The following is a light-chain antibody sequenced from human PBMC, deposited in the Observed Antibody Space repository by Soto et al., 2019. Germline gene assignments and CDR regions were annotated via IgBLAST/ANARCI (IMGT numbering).Light chain of an antibody. CDR2: GAS. J-gene: IGKJ2*01. Sequence: EIVMTQSPATLSASPGERAILSCRASQSVSSKLAWYQQRPGQAPRLLIYGASTRATGIPARVSGSGSGTEFTLTISSLQSEDSGIYYCQQYHNWPQAYTFGQGTKLEIK. V-gene: IGKV3-15*01. CDR3: QQYHNWPQAYT. CDR1: QSVSSK.